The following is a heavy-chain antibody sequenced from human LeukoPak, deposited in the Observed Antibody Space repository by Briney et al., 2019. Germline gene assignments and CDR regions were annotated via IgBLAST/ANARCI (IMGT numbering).Heavy chain of an antibody. J-gene: IGHJ6*02. Sequence: SETLSLTCTVSGGSISSGDYYWSWIRQPPGKGLEWIGYIYYSGSTYYNPSLKSRVIISVDTSKNQFSLKLSSVTAADTAVYYCARDKEGSSWISDYYGMDVWGQGTTVTVSS. V-gene: IGHV4-30-4*01. D-gene: IGHD6-13*01. CDR3: ARDKEGSSWISDYYGMDV. CDR2: IYYSGST. CDR1: GGSISSGDYY.